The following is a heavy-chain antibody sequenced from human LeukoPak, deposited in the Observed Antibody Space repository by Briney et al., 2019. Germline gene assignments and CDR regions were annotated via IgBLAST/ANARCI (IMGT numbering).Heavy chain of an antibody. D-gene: IGHD3-22*01. CDR2: ISVDSGTI. CDR1: GFTFSSYG. J-gene: IGHJ4*02. V-gene: IGHV3-48*04. CDR3: ARDSDSSGYPDY. Sequence: GGSLRLSCAASGFTFSSYGMHWVRQAPGRGLEWVSYISVDSGTIYYADSVKGRFTISRDNAKNSLYLQMNSLRAEDTAVYYCARDSDSSGYPDYWGQGTLVTVSS.